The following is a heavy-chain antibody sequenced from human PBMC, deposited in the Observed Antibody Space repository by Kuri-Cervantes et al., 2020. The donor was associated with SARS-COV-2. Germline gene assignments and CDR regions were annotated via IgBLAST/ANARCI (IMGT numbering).Heavy chain of an antibody. Sequence: ESLKISCTVSGGSISSYYWSWIRQPPGKGLEWIGYIYYSGSTNYNPSLKSRVTISVDTSTNQVSLRLTSVTAADTALYYCARVEPYGGSFATTSFDLWGRGSLVTVSS. CDR3: ARVEPYGGSFATTSFDL. CDR1: GGSISSYY. D-gene: IGHD1-26*01. CDR2: IYYSGST. J-gene: IGHJ2*01. V-gene: IGHV4-59*08.